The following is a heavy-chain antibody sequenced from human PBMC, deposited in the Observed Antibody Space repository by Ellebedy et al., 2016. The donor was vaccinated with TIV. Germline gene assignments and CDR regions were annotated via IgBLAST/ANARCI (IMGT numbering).Heavy chain of an antibody. J-gene: IGHJ2*01. V-gene: IGHV3-33*01. CDR3: ARESGWSSGWYYGYFDL. CDR2: IWYDGSNK. D-gene: IGHD6-19*01. Sequence: PGGSLRLSCAASGFTFSSYGMHWVRQAPGKGLEWVAVIWYDGSNKYYADSVKGRFTISRDNSKNTLYLQMNSLRAEDTAVYYCARESGWSSGWYYGYFDLWGRGTLVTVSS. CDR1: GFTFSSYG.